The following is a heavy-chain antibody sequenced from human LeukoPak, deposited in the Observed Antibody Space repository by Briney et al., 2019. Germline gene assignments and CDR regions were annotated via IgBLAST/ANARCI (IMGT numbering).Heavy chain of an antibody. CDR3: ARQGIVGATGVGFDY. Sequence: SETLSLTCAVSGYSISSGYYWGWIRQPPGKGLEWIGYIYYSGSTYYNPSLKSRVTISVDTSKNQFSLKLSSVTAADTAVYYCARQGIVGATGVGFDYWGQGTLVTVSS. D-gene: IGHD1-26*01. CDR1: GYSISSGYY. CDR2: IYYSGST. J-gene: IGHJ4*02. V-gene: IGHV4-30-4*08.